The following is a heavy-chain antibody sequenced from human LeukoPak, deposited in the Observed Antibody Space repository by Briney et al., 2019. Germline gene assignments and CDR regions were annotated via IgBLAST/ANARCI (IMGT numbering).Heavy chain of an antibody. V-gene: IGHV4-34*01. D-gene: IGHD3-16*01. CDR3: ARGRYGPRLGN. CDR2: INNSGST. J-gene: IGHJ4*02. Sequence: PSETLSLTCAVYRASFSDSYWSWIRQSPEKGLEWIGEINNSGSTSYNPSLNSRVIMSVDRSKNQFSLRLTSVTAADTAVYYCARGRYGPRLGNWGQGTLVTVSS. CDR1: RASFSDSY.